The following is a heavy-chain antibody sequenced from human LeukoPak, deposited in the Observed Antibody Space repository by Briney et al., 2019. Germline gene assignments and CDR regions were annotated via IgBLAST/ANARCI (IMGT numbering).Heavy chain of an antibody. CDR1: GFTFSSFG. CDR2: IGSRPTTT. V-gene: IGHV3-48*04. D-gene: IGHD3-9*01. Sequence: GGSLRLSCAASGFTFSSFGMNWVRQAPGKGLEWVSYIGSRPTTTYYAESVRGRFTISRDNTKNSVFLQMTSLRADDAAVYFCATSGAYEISWAFNIWGQGTMVAVSP. CDR3: ATSGAYEISWAFNI. J-gene: IGHJ3*02.